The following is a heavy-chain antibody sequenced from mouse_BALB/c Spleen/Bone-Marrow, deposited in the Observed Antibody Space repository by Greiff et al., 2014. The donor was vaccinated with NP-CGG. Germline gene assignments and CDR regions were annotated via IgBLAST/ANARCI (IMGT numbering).Heavy chain of an antibody. D-gene: IGHD2-4*01. CDR1: GFNIKDYY. Sequence: DVQLQESGAELVRSGASVKLSCTASGFNIKDYYMHWVKQRPEQGLEWIGWIDPENGDTEYAPKFQGKATMTADTSSNTAYLQLSSLTSEDTAVYYCNARGDYDFDYFDYRGQGTTLTVSS. J-gene: IGHJ2*01. V-gene: IGHV14-4*02. CDR2: IDPENGDT. CDR3: NARGDYDFDYFDY.